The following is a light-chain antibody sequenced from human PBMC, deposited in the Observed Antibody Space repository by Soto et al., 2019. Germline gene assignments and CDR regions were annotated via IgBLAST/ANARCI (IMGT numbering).Light chain of an antibody. CDR3: QQSYSTPWT. CDR2: AAS. J-gene: IGKJ1*01. CDR1: QSIRSY. V-gene: IGKV1-39*01. Sequence: DIQMTQSPSSLSASVGDRVTITCRASQSIRSYLNWYQQKPGKAPKLLIYAASSLQSGVPSRFSGSGSGTDFTLTISSLQPEDFATYYCQQSYSTPWTFGKGTTVEIK.